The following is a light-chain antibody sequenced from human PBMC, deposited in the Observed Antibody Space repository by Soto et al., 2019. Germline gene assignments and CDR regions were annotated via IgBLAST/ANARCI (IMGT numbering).Light chain of an antibody. CDR1: SSNIGAGYD. CDR2: GNS. V-gene: IGLV1-40*01. Sequence: QSALTQPPSVSGAPGQRVTISCTGSSSNIGAGYDVHWYQQLPGTAPKLLIYGNSNRPSGVPDRFSGSKSGPSASLAITGLQAEDEADYYCQSYDSSLSGSVFGGGTKLTVL. CDR3: QSYDSSLSGSV. J-gene: IGLJ2*01.